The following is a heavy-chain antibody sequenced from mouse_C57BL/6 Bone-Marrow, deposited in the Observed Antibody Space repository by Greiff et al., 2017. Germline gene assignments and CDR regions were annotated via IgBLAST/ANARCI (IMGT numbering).Heavy chain of an antibody. CDR1: GYTFTTYP. V-gene: IGHV1-47*01. CDR3: AISPTIVTDWYFDV. Sequence: QVQLKESGAELVKPGASVKMSCKASGYTFTTYPIEWMKQNHGKSLEWIGNFHPYNDDTKYNEKFKGKATLTVEKSSSTVYLELSRLTSDDSAVYYCAISPTIVTDWYFDVWGTGTTVTVSS. D-gene: IGHD2-5*01. CDR2: FHPYNDDT. J-gene: IGHJ1*03.